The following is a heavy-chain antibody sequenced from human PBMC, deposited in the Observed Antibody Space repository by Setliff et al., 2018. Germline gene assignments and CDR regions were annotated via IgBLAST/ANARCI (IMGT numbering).Heavy chain of an antibody. J-gene: IGHJ4*02. V-gene: IGHV5-51*01. Sequence: GESLKISCKGSGYSFSNFWIGWVRQMPGNGLEWMGIIYPGDSHTRYSPSFQGQVTMSADKSISTAYLQWSSLKASDTAMYYSARVYYDRTGYRIPFDYWGQGTLVTVSS. CDR1: GYSFSNFW. D-gene: IGHD3-22*01. CDR2: IYPGDSHT. CDR3: ARVYYDRTGYRIPFDY.